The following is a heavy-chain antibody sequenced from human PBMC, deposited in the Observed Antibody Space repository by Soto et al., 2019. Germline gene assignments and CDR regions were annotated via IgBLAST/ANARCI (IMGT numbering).Heavy chain of an antibody. J-gene: IGHJ4*02. Sequence: PSETLSLTCTVSGGSISSYYWSWIRQPPGKGLEWIGYIYYSGSTNYNPSLKSRVTISVDTSKNQFSLKLSSVTAADTAVYYCARTKPGYSYGCDYWGQGTLVTVSS. V-gene: IGHV4-59*08. CDR1: GGSISSYY. CDR3: ARTKPGYSYGCDY. D-gene: IGHD5-18*01. CDR2: IYYSGST.